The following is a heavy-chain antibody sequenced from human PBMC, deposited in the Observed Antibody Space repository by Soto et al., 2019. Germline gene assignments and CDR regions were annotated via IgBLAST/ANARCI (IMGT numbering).Heavy chain of an antibody. Sequence: SETLSLTCAVSGGSISSSSYYWGWIRQPPGKGLEWIGAIYYSGSTYYNPSLRSRVTISVDTSKNQFSLKLSSVTAADTAVYYCARHICNEVGGVILATWFXPWGQGTLVTVSS. V-gene: IGHV4-39*01. CDR1: GGSISSSSYY. D-gene: IGHD3-10*01. CDR2: IYYSGST. CDR3: ARHICNEVGGVILATWFXP. J-gene: IGHJ5*02.